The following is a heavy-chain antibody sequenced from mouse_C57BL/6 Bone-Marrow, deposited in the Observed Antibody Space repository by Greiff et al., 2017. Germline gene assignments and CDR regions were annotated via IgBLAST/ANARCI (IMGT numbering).Heavy chain of an antibody. CDR1: GYTFTDHT. Sequence: QVQLQQSDAELVKPGASVKLSCKVSGYTFTDHTIHWMKQRPEQGLEWIGYIYPRDGSTTYNAKFKGKATLTADNSSSTAYMQLNSLTSEYSAVSFCASSSGPLAMYYWGQGTSVTVSS. D-gene: IGHD3-2*02. CDR2: IYPRDGST. V-gene: IGHV1-78*01. J-gene: IGHJ4*01. CDR3: ASSSGPLAMYY.